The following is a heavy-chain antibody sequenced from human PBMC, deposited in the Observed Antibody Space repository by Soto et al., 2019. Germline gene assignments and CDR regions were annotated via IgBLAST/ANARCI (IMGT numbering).Heavy chain of an antibody. J-gene: IGHJ4*02. Sequence: VQLQESGPRLVRPSETLSLSCTVSGGSISGYYWNWIRQPPGRGLEWIGYISNTGNTNYNPSLKSRVSISVDTSKHQVSLHLRAVTAEDTALYYCARDSAVGSSKRGFEYWGQGTLVTVSS. CDR2: ISNTGNT. V-gene: IGHV4-59*01. CDR3: ARDSAVGSSKRGFEY. CDR1: GGSISGYY. D-gene: IGHD2-2*01.